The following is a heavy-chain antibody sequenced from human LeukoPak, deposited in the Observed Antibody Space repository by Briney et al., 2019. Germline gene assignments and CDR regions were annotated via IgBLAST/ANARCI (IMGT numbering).Heavy chain of an antibody. J-gene: IGHJ4*02. CDR3: AADVPEPTAPIDY. Sequence: GGSLRLSCAASGFTFSSHGMSWVRQAPGKGLEWVGRIKSKVDGATVDYAAPAKGRSTISRDDSKNVLYLQVNSLKTEDTAVYYCAADVPEPTAPIDYWGQGTLVTVSS. D-gene: IGHD2-2*01. CDR2: IKSKVDGATV. CDR1: GFTFSSHG. V-gene: IGHV3-15*01.